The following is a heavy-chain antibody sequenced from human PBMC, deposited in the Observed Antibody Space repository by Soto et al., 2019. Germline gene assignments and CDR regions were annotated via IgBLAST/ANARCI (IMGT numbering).Heavy chain of an antibody. V-gene: IGHV1-69*13. CDR3: ARDTRHYYDSSGYNLDY. CDR2: IIPIFGTA. Sequence: SVKVSCKASGGTFSSYAISWVRQAPGQGLEWMGGIIPIFGTANYAQKFQGRVTITADESTSTAYMELSSLRSEDTAVYYCARDTRHYYDSSGYNLDYWGQGTLVTVSS. D-gene: IGHD3-22*01. J-gene: IGHJ4*02. CDR1: GGTFSSYA.